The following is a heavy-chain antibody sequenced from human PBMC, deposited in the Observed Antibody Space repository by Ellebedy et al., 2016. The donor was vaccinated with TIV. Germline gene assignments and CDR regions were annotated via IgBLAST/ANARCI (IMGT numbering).Heavy chain of an antibody. J-gene: IGHJ4*02. V-gene: IGHV5-51*01. D-gene: IGHD3-10*01. CDR2: IYPGDSHT. CDR3: ARQGGGSTNSDY. Sequence: PGGSLRLSCQGSGYSFSSYWIAWVRQMPGKGLEWMGVIYPGDSHTKYSPSFQGQVTISADKSSSTAYLQWSSLKASDTAMYYCARQGGGSTNSDYWGQGTLVTVSS. CDR1: GYSFSSYW.